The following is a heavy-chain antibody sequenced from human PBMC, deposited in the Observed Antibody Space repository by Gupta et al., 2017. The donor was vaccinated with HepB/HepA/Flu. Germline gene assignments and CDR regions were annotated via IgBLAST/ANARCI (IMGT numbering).Heavy chain of an antibody. D-gene: IGHD6-19*01. CDR1: GFTFSTYA. CDR3: ATTISVAGHGFDI. CDR2: ISGRGNNT. J-gene: IGHJ3*02. Sequence: EVQLLESGGGLVQPGGSLRLSCAASGFTFSTYAMILVRQAPEKGLEWVSGISGRGNNTYYTDAVKGRFTISRDNSKNTLYVQMNSLRAEDTAVYYCATTISVAGHGFDIWGQGTMVTVSS. V-gene: IGHV3-23*01.